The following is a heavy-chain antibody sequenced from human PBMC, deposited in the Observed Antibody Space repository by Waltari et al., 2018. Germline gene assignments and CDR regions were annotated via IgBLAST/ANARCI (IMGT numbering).Heavy chain of an antibody. V-gene: IGHV4-39*01. CDR3: GRIAFGDDGGYFQY. D-gene: IGHD4-17*01. J-gene: IGHJ1*01. CDR1: GGSITTNYT. Sequence: QLQLQESGPGLVRPSETLSLTCTVSGGSITTNYTWAWIRQPPGKGLEWMGNMQYRGSTFYNPSLMSRVTISLDTSKNQFSLTLTSVDAADTAVYFCGRIAFGDDGGYFQYWGQGTLVTVSS. CDR2: MQYRGST.